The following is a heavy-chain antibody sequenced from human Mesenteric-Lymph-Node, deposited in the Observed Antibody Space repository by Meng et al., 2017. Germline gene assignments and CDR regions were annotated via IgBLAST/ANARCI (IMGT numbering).Heavy chain of an antibody. CDR3: ARDLGVATSIAGFVY. CDR2: IYHSGST. D-gene: IGHD5-12*01. J-gene: IGHJ4*02. CDR1: GGSISSGDYY. Sequence: QVQLQESGPGLVKPSQTLSLICTVSGGSISSGDYYWSWIRQPPGKGLEWIGYIYHSGSTYYNPSLKSRVTISVDTSKNQFSLRLSSVTAADTAVYYCARDLGVATSIAGFVYWGQGTLVTVSS. V-gene: IGHV4-30-4*01.